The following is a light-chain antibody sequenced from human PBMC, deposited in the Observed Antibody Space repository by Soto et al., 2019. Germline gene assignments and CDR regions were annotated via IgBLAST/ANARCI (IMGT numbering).Light chain of an antibody. Sequence: DIVMTQSPLSLPVTPGEPASISCRSSQSLLHSNGYNYWDWYLQKPGQSPQLLIYLGSNRASGGPDRCSGSGSGTDVTLKISRVEAEDVGVYYCMQALQTPLTFGGGTKVEIK. CDR1: QSLLHSNGYNY. CDR3: MQALQTPLT. CDR2: LGS. V-gene: IGKV2-28*01. J-gene: IGKJ4*01.